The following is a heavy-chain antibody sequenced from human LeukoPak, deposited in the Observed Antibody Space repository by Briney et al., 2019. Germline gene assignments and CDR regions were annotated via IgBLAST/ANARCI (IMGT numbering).Heavy chain of an antibody. CDR1: GFSVSNTY. CDR2: IYSGDSGVST. D-gene: IGHD6-6*01. V-gene: IGHV3-53*04. CDR3: AKSAARLRYYYAMDV. J-gene: IGHJ6*02. Sequence: GGSLRLSCAASGFSVSNTYMSWVRQAPGKGLEWVSVIYSGDSGVSTYYADSVKGRFTISRHNSKNTLYLQMSSLRAEDTAVYFCAKSAARLRYYYAMDVWGQGTTVTVCS.